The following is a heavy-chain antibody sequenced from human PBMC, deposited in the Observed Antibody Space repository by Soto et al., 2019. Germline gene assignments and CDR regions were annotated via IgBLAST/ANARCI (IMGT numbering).Heavy chain of an antibody. CDR1: GFTFSSYG. D-gene: IGHD6-19*01. V-gene: IGHV3-30*18. J-gene: IGHJ5*02. CDR3: AKDSGSSGWYMWFDP. CDR2: ISYDGSNK. Sequence: QVQLVESGGGVVQPGRSLRLSCAASGFTFSSYGMHWVRQAPGKGLEWVAVISYDGSNKYYADSVKGRFTISRDNSKNTLYLQMNSLRAEDTAVYYCAKDSGSSGWYMWFDPWGQGTLVTVSS.